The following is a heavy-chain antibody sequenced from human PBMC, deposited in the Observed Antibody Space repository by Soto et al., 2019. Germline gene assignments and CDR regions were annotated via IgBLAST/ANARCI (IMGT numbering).Heavy chain of an antibody. V-gene: IGHV3-33*01. Sequence: GGSLRLSCAASGFTFSSYGMHWVRQAPGKGLEWVAVIWFDGSNKYYADSVKGRFTISRDNSKNTLYLQMNSPRAEDTAVYYCARVAYSSGWSEWFDPWGQGTLVTVSS. CDR2: IWFDGSNK. CDR3: ARVAYSSGWSEWFDP. D-gene: IGHD6-19*01. J-gene: IGHJ5*02. CDR1: GFTFSSYG.